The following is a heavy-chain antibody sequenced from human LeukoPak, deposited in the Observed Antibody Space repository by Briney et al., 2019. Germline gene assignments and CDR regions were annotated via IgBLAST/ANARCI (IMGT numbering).Heavy chain of an antibody. CDR3: AKRLADHDAFDI. V-gene: IGHV3-30*02. D-gene: IGHD6-25*01. J-gene: IGHJ3*02. CDR1: GFTFSTYG. CDR2: IRYDGSNK. Sequence: GGSLRLSCAASGFTFSTYGTHWVRQAPGKGLEWVAFIRYDGSNKYYADSVKGRFTISRDNSKNTLYLQMNSLRAEDTAVYYCAKRLADHDAFDIWGQGTMVTVSS.